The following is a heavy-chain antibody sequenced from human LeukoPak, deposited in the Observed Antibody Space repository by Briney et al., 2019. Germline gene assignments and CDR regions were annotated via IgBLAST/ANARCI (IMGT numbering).Heavy chain of an antibody. CDR2: ISGSGGST. Sequence: PGGSLRLSCAASGFTFSSYAMSWVRQAPGKGLEWVSAISGSGGSTYYADSVKGRFTISRDNSKNTLYLQMNSLRAEDTAVYYCAKDLTSSVLWFGELSGRFDYRGKGTLVTVSS. V-gene: IGHV3-23*01. J-gene: IGHJ4*02. CDR3: AKDLTSSVLWFGELSGRFDY. CDR1: GFTFSSYA. D-gene: IGHD3-10*01.